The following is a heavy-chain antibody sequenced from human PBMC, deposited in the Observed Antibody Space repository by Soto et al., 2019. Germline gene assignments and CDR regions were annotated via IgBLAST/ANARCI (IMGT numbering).Heavy chain of an antibody. Sequence: QVQLQESGPGLVKPLETVSLTCTVSGGSLIDDYWNWIRQPPGKGLEWIGYVYSSGSTNYNPSLKSGVTISVDRSMNPFFLKLSSVTSADTAVYYCARGNDWKSSTFDIWGHGTMVSVSS. D-gene: IGHD2-21*01. CDR1: GGSLIDDY. CDR3: ARGNDWKSSTFDI. V-gene: IGHV4-59*01. J-gene: IGHJ3*02. CDR2: VYSSGST.